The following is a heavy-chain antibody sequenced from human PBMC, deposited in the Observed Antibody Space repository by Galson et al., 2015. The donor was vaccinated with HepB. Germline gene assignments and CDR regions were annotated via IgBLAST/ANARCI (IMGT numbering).Heavy chain of an antibody. Sequence: SVKVSCKASGYTFTSYGISWVRQAPGQGLEWMGWISTYNGNTNYAQKFQGRVTMTTDTSTRTAYMELRSLRSDDTAVFYCARDGGRWPSLRSSWYPGYWGQGSLVTVSS. CDR1: GYTFTSYG. CDR3: ARDGGRWPSLRSSWYPGY. D-gene: IGHD6-13*01. V-gene: IGHV1-18*04. J-gene: IGHJ4*02. CDR2: ISTYNGNT.